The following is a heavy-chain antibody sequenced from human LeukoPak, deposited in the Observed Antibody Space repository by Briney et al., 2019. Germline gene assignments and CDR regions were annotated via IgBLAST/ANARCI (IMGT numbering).Heavy chain of an antibody. Sequence: PGGSLRLSCAASGFTFSSYGTHWVRQAPGRGLEWVAFIRYDGSNKYYADSVKGRFTISRDNSKNTLYLQMNSLRAEDTAVYYCAKGITMVRGVIISLGYMDVWGKGTTVTVSS. V-gene: IGHV3-30*02. D-gene: IGHD3-10*01. CDR2: IRYDGSNK. CDR3: AKGITMVRGVIISLGYMDV. CDR1: GFTFSSYG. J-gene: IGHJ6*03.